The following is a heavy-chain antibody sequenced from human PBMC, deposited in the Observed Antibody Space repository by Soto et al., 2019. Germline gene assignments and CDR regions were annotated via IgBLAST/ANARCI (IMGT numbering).Heavy chain of an antibody. J-gene: IGHJ4*02. V-gene: IGHV2-5*01. D-gene: IGHD3-10*01. CDR3: SHNYYGSVSYYNPPFDY. CDR2: IYWNDDK. Sequence: QITLKESGPTLVKPTQTLTLTCTFSGFSLSTSGVGVGWIRQPPGKALEWLALIYWNDDKRYSPSLKSRLTITTDPSKTQVVRTMTNMDPVDTAKYYCSHNYYGSVSYYNPPFDYCGQGTLVTVSS. CDR1: GFSLSTSGVG.